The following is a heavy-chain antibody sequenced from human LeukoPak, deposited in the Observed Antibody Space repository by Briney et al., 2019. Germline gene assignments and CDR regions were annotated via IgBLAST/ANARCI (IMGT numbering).Heavy chain of an antibody. D-gene: IGHD4-17*01. J-gene: IGHJ4*02. Sequence: ASVKVSCKASGYTFTGYYMHWVRQAPGQGREWMGWINPNSGGTNYAQKFQGRVTMTRDTSISTAYMELSRLRSDDTAVYYCARVSTTGDYGDHEYYFDYWGQGTLVTVSS. CDR2: INPNSGGT. V-gene: IGHV1-2*02. CDR1: GYTFTGYY. CDR3: ARVSTTGDYGDHEYYFDY.